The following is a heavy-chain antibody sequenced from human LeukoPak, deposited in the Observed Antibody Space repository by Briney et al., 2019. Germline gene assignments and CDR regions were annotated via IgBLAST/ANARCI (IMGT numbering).Heavy chain of an antibody. J-gene: IGHJ5*02. V-gene: IGHV3-53*01. CDR3: ASDAYSSSWFNT. D-gene: IGHD6-13*01. CDR1: GFTVNSNY. Sequence: GGSLRLSCAASGFTVNSNYMSWVRQAPGKGLEWVSVIYTGGTTYYADSVKGRFIISRDDSKNMLFLQMNSLRAEDTAMYYCASDAYSSSWFNTWGQGTLVTVSS. CDR2: IYTGGTT.